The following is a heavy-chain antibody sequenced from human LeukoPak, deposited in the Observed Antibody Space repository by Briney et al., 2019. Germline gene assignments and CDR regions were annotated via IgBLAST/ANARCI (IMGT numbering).Heavy chain of an antibody. CDR2: IYSSGNS. J-gene: IGHJ3*02. CDR3: ARDMTGSGWNDAFDI. Sequence: PSETLSLTCTVSGAPISSDSYYWSWVRQPAGKGLEWLGRIYSSGNSKYNPALMSRVTISLDTSKNQLSLNLSSVTAADTAVYYCARDMTGSGWNDAFDIWGQGTMVTVSS. CDR1: GAPISSDSYY. D-gene: IGHD6-19*01. V-gene: IGHV4-61*02.